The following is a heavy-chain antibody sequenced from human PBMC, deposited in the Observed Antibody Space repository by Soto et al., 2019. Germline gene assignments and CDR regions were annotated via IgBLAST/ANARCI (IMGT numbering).Heavy chain of an antibody. CDR1: GGTLRNYA. D-gene: IGHD1-26*01. CDR3: ATDSGSYYDVAY. J-gene: IGHJ4*02. V-gene: IGHV1-69*06. Sequence: QVQLVQSGAEVKKPGSSVKVSCTASGGTLRNYAISWVRQAPGQGLEWMGGIIPIYSTSNYAQKFQGRLTITADKSTSTAYMELSSLRSEDTAVYYCATDSGSYYDVAYWGQGTLVAVSS. CDR2: IIPIYSTS.